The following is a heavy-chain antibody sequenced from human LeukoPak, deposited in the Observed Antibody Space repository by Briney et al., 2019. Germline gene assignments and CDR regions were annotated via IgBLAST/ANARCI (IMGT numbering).Heavy chain of an antibody. J-gene: IGHJ3*02. CDR1: GYSFTNYW. V-gene: IGHV5-51*01. CDR2: IYPGGSGI. CDR3: ARRLSSGWHHAAFDI. Sequence: GESLKISCKGSGYSFTNYWIGWVRQMPGKGLEWMGIIYPGGSGIRYSPSFQGQVTISADKSINTAFLQWSSLRASDTAMYYCARRLSSGWHHAAFDIWGLGTLVTVSS. D-gene: IGHD6-19*01.